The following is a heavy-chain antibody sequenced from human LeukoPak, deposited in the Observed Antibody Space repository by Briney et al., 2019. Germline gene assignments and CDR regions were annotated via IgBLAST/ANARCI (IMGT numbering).Heavy chain of an antibody. CDR1: GFTFSSYG. CDR2: ISYDGSNK. CDR3: AKDGPSPGRAGGYYYYGMDV. Sequence: GGSLRLSCAASGFTFSSYGMHWVRQAPGRGLEWVAVISYDGSNKYYADSVKGRFTISRDNSKNTLYLQMNSLRAEDTAVYYCAKDGPSPGRAGGYYYYGMDVWGKGTTVTVSS. V-gene: IGHV3-30*18. J-gene: IGHJ6*04. D-gene: IGHD3-10*01.